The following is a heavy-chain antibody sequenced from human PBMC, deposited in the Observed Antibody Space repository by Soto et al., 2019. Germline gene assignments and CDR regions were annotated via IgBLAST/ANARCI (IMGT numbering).Heavy chain of an antibody. CDR3: ARRSYDFWSGYYTFVGYDYYYYYGMDV. CDR2: IYYSGST. Sequence: SETLSLTCTVSGGSISSSSYYWGWIRQPPGKGLEWIGSIYYSGSTYYNPSLKSRVTISVDTSKNQFSLKLSSVTAADTAVYYCARRSYDFWSGYYTFVGYDYYYYYGMDVWGQGTTVT. V-gene: IGHV4-39*01. J-gene: IGHJ6*02. CDR1: GGSISSSSYY. D-gene: IGHD3-3*01.